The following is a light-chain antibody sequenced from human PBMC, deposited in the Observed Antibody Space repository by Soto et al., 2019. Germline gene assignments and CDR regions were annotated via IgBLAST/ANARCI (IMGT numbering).Light chain of an antibody. CDR2: GAS. CDR3: QQYAGSTTT. CDR1: QSVSSSY. J-gene: IGKJ1*01. Sequence: EIVLTQSPGTLSLSPGERATLSCRASQSVSSSYLAWYQQKPGQGPRLLIYGASSRATGIPDRFRGSGSGTDFTLTISRLEPEDFAVYYCQQYAGSTTTFGPGTKVDI. V-gene: IGKV3-20*01.